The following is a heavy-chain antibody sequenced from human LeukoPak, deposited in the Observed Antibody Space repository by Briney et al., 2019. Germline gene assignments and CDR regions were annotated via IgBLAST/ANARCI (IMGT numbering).Heavy chain of an antibody. J-gene: IGHJ4*02. CDR1: GGSITSNYY. CDR2: ISSSGST. V-gene: IGHV4-30-4*01. Sequence: TPSETLSLTCSVSGGSITSNYYWSWIRQPPGKGLEWIGYISSSGSTYYNPSLKSRVTMSLDTSNNQFSLRLSSVTAADTAVYYCARDSSGGYGTFDYWGQGTLVTVSS. D-gene: IGHD2-8*02. CDR3: ARDSSGGYGTFDY.